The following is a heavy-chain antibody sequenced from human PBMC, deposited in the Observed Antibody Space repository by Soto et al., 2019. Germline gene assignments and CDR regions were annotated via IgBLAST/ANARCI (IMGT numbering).Heavy chain of an antibody. CDR1: GGTFSSYT. D-gene: IGHD6-13*01. Sequence: SVKVSCKASGGTFSSYTISWVRQAPGQGLEWMGRIIPILGIANYAQKFQGRVTITADKSTSTAYMELSSLRSEDTAVYYCARERIAAAGRGWFDPWGQGTLVTVSS. CDR3: ARERIAAAGRGWFDP. CDR2: IIPILGIA. V-gene: IGHV1-69*04. J-gene: IGHJ5*02.